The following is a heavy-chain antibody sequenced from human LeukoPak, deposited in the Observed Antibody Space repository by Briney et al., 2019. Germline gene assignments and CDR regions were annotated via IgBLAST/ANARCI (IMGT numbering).Heavy chain of an antibody. D-gene: IGHD1-26*01. CDR2: IYYRGST. J-gene: IGHJ4*02. V-gene: IGHV4-59*01. CDR1: GGSISSYY. CDR3: ARGRGIVGATTDYYFDY. Sequence: SETLSLTCTVSGGSISSYYWSWIQQPPGKGLEWSGYIYYRGSTNYNPSLKSRVTISVDTSKNQFSLKLSSVTAADTAVYYCARGRGIVGATTDYYFDYWGQGTLVTVSS.